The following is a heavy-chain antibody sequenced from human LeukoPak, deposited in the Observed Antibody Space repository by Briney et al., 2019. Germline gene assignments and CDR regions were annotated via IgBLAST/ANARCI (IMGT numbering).Heavy chain of an antibody. D-gene: IGHD3-16*01. CDR2: ISYGGTT. Sequence: SETLSLTCTVSGISISSYYWNWIRLSPGRGLEWIGYISYGGTTSYSPSLKSRITMSIDTSKNQFSLKLSSVTAAGAAVYYCAKSGGTTIFDFWGQGTLVTVSS. CDR3: AKSGGTTIFDF. J-gene: IGHJ4*02. CDR1: GISISSYY. V-gene: IGHV4-59*01.